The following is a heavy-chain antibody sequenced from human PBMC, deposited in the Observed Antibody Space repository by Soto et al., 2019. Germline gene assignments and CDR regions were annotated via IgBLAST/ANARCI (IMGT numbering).Heavy chain of an antibody. CDR2: FSAYNGNT. V-gene: IGHV1-18*01. D-gene: IGHD6-19*01. CDR1: GYTFTSYG. J-gene: IGHJ3*02. CDR3: ARNTVAGTLKGAFDI. Sequence: ASGRVSCKASGYTFTSYGISWGRQAPGQGLEWMGWFSAYNGNTNYAQKLQGRVTMTTDTSTSTAYMELRSLRSDDTAVYYCARNTVAGTLKGAFDIWGQGTMVTVSS.